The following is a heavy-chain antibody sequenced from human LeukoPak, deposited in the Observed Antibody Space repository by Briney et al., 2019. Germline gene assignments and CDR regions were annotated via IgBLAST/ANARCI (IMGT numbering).Heavy chain of an antibody. J-gene: IGHJ6*02. CDR1: GFTFSIYW. CDR3: ARDPADYYNGMDV. V-gene: IGHV3-74*01. Sequence: PGGSLRLSCAASGFTFSIYWVHWVRQAPGKGLVWVSSINSDGSSTSYADSVKGRFTISRDNTKNSLYLQMNSLRAEDTAVYYCARDPADYYNGMDVWGQGTTVTVS. CDR2: INSDGSST.